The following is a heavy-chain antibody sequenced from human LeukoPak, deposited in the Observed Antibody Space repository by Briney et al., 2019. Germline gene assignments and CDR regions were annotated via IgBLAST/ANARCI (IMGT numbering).Heavy chain of an antibody. CDR3: ARGPYSHGDY. V-gene: IGHV3-30-3*01. D-gene: IGHD5-18*01. J-gene: IGHJ4*02. CDR2: ISYDGSNK. Sequence: GGSLRLSCAASGFTFSSYAMHWVRQAPGKGLEWVAVISYDGSNKYYADSVKGRFTISRDNSKNTLYLQMNSLRAEDTAVYYCARGPYSHGDYWGQGTLVTVSS. CDR1: GFTFSSYA.